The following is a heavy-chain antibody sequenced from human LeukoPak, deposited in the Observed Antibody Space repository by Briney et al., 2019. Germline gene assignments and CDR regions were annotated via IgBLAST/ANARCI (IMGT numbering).Heavy chain of an antibody. Sequence: GGSLRLSCAASGFTVSSNYMSWVRQAPGKGLEWVSVIYSGGSTYYADSVKGRFTISRDNSKNTLYLQMNSLRTEDTALYYCAKGRAYYGSGVYYMDVWGKGTTVTVSS. CDR1: GFTVSSNY. D-gene: IGHD3-10*01. CDR3: AKGRAYYGSGVYYMDV. V-gene: IGHV3-53*05. J-gene: IGHJ6*03. CDR2: IYSGGST.